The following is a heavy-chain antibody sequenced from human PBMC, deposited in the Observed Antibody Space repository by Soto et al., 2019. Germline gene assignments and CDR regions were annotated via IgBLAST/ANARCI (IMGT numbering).Heavy chain of an antibody. CDR2: IYYSGST. J-gene: IGHJ4*02. CDR1: GGSISSGGYY. Sequence: SETLSLTCTVSGGSISSGGYYWSWIRQHPGKGLEWIGYIYYSGSTYYNPSLKSRVTISVDTSKNQFSLKLSSVTAADTAVYYCARIGYCSSTSCYNFDYWGQGTLVTVSS. V-gene: IGHV4-31*03. D-gene: IGHD2-2*01. CDR3: ARIGYCSSTSCYNFDY.